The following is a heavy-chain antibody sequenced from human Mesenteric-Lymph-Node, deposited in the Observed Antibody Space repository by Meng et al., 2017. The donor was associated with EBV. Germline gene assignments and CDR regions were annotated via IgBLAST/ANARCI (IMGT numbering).Heavy chain of an antibody. CDR3: ARDSSGDSRFFDP. CDR1: GYTFTSYA. V-gene: IGHV1-3*01. CDR2: INVGKGDT. Sequence: QVLLVQSGREVKKPGASVKVSCKASGYTFTSYAMHWVRQAPGQRLEWMGWINVGKGDTKYSQKFQGRVTITRDTSASTAYMELSSLRSEDTAVYYCARDSSGDSRFFDPWGQGTLVTVSS. J-gene: IGHJ5*02. D-gene: IGHD6-19*01.